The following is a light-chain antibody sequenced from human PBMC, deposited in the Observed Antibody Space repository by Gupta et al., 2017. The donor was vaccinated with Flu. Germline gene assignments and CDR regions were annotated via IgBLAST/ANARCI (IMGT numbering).Light chain of an antibody. CDR2: GAS. CDR3: HQEGDSPRT. V-gene: IGKV3-20*01. CDR1: QSVRFNS. J-gene: IGKJ1*01. Sequence: EIVLTQSPGTLSLSPGERVTLSCRASQSVRFNSVAWYQQKPGQAPRLLISGASSRPTAIPDRFSGSGSGTDFILTISSREPEDVAVYYCHQEGDSPRTFGQGTKVEIK.